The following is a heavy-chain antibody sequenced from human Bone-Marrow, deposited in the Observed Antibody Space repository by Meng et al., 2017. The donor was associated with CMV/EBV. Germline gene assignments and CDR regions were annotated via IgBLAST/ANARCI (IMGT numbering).Heavy chain of an antibody. Sequence: ASVKVSCKASGYNFNAYYIYWVRQAPGQRLECMGWINPNTDGTNYAQGFQGRVSMTRDTSISTAYMELSRLMAGDTAVYYCARDRYAGTYWGGHDAFDMWGQGTQVTVSS. CDR3: ARDRYAGTYWGGHDAFDM. J-gene: IGHJ3*02. CDR2: INPNTDGT. V-gene: IGHV1-2*02. D-gene: IGHD1-26*01. CDR1: GYNFNAYY.